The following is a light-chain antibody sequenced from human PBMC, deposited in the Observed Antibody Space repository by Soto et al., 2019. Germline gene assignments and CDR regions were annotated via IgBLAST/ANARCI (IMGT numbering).Light chain of an antibody. J-gene: IGKJ1*01. CDR1: QSIINY. CDR2: DAS. Sequence: DIQMTQSPSSLSTSIGDRVTITCRASQSIINYLNWYQQKPGKAPNLLIYDASSLKSGVPSRFSGSGSGTEFTLTISSLQPDDFATYYCQQYNSYWSFGQGTRVEIK. CDR3: QQYNSYWS. V-gene: IGKV1-5*01.